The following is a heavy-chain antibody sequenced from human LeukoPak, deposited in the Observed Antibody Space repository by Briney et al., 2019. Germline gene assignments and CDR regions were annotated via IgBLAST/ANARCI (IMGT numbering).Heavy chain of an antibody. CDR2: ISSSSSYI. V-gene: IGHV3-21*01. Sequence: GGSLRLSCAASGFTFSSYSMNWVRQAPGKGLEWVSSISSSSSYIYYADSVKGRFTISRDNAKNSLYLQMNSLRAEDTAVYYCARREYSSGWYYFDYWGQGTLVTVSS. D-gene: IGHD6-19*01. CDR1: GFTFSSYS. CDR3: ARREYSSGWYYFDY. J-gene: IGHJ4*02.